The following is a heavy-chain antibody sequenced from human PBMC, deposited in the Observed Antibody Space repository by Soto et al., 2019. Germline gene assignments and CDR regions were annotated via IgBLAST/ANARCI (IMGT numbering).Heavy chain of an antibody. CDR1: GFTFDDYA. V-gene: IGHV3-9*01. CDR2: ISWNSGSV. J-gene: IGHJ6*03. Sequence: EVQLVESGGGLVQHGRSLRLSCAASGFTFDDYAMHWVRQAPGKGLEWVSGISWNSGSVGYADSVKGRFTISRDNAKNSLYLQMNSLRAEDTALYYCAKDTMVRGVTRYYYYYYMDVWGKGTTVTVSS. CDR3: AKDTMVRGVTRYYYYYYMDV. D-gene: IGHD3-10*01.